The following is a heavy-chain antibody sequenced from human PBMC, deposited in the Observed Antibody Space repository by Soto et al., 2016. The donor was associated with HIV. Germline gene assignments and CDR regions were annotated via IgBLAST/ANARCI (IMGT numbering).Heavy chain of an antibody. CDR1: GGTFSSYS. D-gene: IGHD3-10*01. Sequence: QVQLVQSGAEVKKPGSSVKVSCKASGGTFSSYSISWVRQAPGQGLEWMGGIIPIFGTANYAQKFQGRVIIDADESTNTAYMELSSLTSEDTAVYYCARVGSKWFGELLSYFDYWGQGTLVTVSS. CDR2: IIPIFGTA. CDR3: ARVGSKWFGELLSYFDY. V-gene: IGHV1-69*01. J-gene: IGHJ4*02.